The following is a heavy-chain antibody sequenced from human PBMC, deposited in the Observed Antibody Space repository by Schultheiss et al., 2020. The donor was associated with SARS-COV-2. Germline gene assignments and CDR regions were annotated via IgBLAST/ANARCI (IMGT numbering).Heavy chain of an antibody. V-gene: IGHV4-34*01. CDR2: INHSGST. D-gene: IGHD6-13*01. Sequence: SQTLSLTCAVYGGSFSGYYWSWIRQPPGKGLEWIGEINHSGSTNYNPSLKSRVTISVDTSKNQFSLKLSSVTAADTAVYYCARGSGSWYYFVYWGQGTLVT. J-gene: IGHJ4*02. CDR1: GGSFSGYY. CDR3: ARGSGSWYYFVY.